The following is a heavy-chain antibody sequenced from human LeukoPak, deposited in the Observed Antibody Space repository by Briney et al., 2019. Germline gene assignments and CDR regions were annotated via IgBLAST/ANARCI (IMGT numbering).Heavy chain of an antibody. D-gene: IGHD1-1*01. J-gene: IGHJ3*02. V-gene: IGHV1-24*01. CDR3: ATWGYVEQLERRGAFDI. CDR2: FDPEDGET. CDR1: GYTLTELS. Sequence: GASVKVSCKVSGYTLTELSMHWVRQAPGKGLEWMGGFDPEDGETIYAQKFQGRVTMTEDTSTDTAYMEQSSLRSEDTAVYYCATWGYVEQLERRGAFDIWGQGTMVTVSS.